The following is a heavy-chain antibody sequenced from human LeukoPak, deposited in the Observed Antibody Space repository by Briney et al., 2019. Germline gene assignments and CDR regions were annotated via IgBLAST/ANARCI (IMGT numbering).Heavy chain of an antibody. Sequence: PSETLSLTCTVSGGSISSYYWSWIRQPPGKGLEWIGYIYYSGSTKYNPSLKSRVTISVDTSKNQFSLKLSSVTAADTAVYYCARHRARPPTPDDYWGQGTLVTVSS. CDR2: IYYSGST. V-gene: IGHV4-59*01. CDR3: ARHRARPPTPDDY. D-gene: IGHD2-15*01. J-gene: IGHJ4*02. CDR1: GGSISSYY.